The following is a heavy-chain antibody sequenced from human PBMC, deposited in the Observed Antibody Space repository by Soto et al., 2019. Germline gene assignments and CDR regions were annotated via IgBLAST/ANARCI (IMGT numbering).Heavy chain of an antibody. D-gene: IGHD2-21*02. CDR1: GFTFSSYA. V-gene: IGHV3-23*01. J-gene: IGHJ4*02. Sequence: GGSLRLSCAASGFTFSSYAMSWVRQAPGKGLEWVSAISGSGGSTYYADSVKGRFTISRDNSKNTLYLQMNSLRAEDTAVYYCAKDLVARGDFRYFDYWGQGTLVTVSS. CDR3: AKDLVARGDFRYFDY. CDR2: ISGSGGST.